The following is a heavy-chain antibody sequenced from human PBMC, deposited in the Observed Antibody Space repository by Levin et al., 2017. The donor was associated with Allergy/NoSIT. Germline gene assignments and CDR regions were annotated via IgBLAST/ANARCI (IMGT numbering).Heavy chain of an antibody. Sequence: GESLKISCAASGFTFSSYAMHWVRQAPGKGLEWVAVISYDGSNKYYADSVKGRFTISRDNSKNTLYLQMNSLRAEDTAVYYCARDHQGASFDYWGQGTLVTVSS. J-gene: IGHJ4*02. D-gene: IGHD1-26*01. CDR3: ARDHQGASFDY. CDR2: ISYDGSNK. CDR1: GFTFSSYA. V-gene: IGHV3-30-3*01.